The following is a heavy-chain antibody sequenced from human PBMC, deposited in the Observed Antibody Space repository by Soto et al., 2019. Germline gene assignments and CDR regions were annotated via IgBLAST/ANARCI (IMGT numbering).Heavy chain of an antibody. CDR1: GGSISSGGYY. CDR2: IYYSGST. Sequence: SETLSLTCTVSGGSISSGGYYWSWIRQHPGKGLEWIGYIYYSGSTYYNPSLKSRVTISVDTSKNQFSLKLSSVTAADTAVYYCARGLGIVVVPAGHDAFDIWGQGTMVTVSS. CDR3: ARGLGIVVVPAGHDAFDI. V-gene: IGHV4-31*03. J-gene: IGHJ3*02. D-gene: IGHD2-2*01.